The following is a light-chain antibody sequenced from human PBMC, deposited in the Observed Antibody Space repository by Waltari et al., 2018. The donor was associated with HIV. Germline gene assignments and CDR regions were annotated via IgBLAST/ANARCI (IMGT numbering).Light chain of an antibody. V-gene: IGKV3-11*01. J-gene: IGKJ3*01. CDR2: DAS. CDR1: ESVTKN. CDR3: QHRSDWPLFT. Sequence: VLTQSPATLSLSPGETATLPCRASESVTKNLAWYQQKRGQAPRLLIYDASNRAADIPTRFSGSGSGTDFTLTISSLEPEDFGIYYCQHRSDWPLFTFGPGTTVDIK.